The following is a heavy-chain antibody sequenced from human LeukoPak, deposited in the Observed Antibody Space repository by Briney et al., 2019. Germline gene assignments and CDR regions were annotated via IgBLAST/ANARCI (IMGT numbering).Heavy chain of an antibody. CDR1: GGTFSSYA. CDR3: ARYSGYPYYFDY. V-gene: IGHV1-69*13. D-gene: IGHD5-12*01. Sequence: SVKVSCKASGGTFSSYAISWVRQAPGQGLEWMGGIIPIFGTANYAQKFQGRVTITADESTSTAYMELSSLRSEDTAVYYCARYSGYPYYFDYWGQGTLVTVSS. CDR2: IIPIFGTA. J-gene: IGHJ4*02.